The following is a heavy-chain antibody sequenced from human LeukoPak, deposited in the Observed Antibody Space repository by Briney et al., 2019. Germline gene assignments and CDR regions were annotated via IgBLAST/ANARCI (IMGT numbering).Heavy chain of an antibody. J-gene: IGHJ4*02. CDR1: GYTFTSYG. D-gene: IGHD3-22*01. V-gene: IGHV1-18*01. Sequence: WASVKVSCKASGYTFTSYGISWVRQAPGQGLEWMGWISAYNGNTNYAQKLQGRVTMTTDTSTSTAYMELRSLRSDDTAVYYCARDYKAADYYDSSGDYWGQGTLVTVSS. CDR2: ISAYNGNT. CDR3: ARDYKAADYYDSSGDY.